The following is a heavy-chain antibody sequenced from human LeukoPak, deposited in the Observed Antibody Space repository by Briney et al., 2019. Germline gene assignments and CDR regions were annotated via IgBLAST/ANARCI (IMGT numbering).Heavy chain of an antibody. Sequence: GGSLRLSCAASGFSFSNYWMGWVRQAPGERPEWVANMNIDGSERYYADSVKGRFTISRDNARNSVFLQMSGLRVEDTAVYYCARGPNSNWSGLDFWGQGTLLTVSS. V-gene: IGHV3-7*01. CDR1: GFSFSNYW. J-gene: IGHJ4*02. CDR2: MNIDGSER. CDR3: ARGPNSNWSGLDF. D-gene: IGHD6-6*01.